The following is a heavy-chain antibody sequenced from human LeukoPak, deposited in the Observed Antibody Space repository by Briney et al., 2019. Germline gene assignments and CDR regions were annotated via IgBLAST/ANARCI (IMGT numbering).Heavy chain of an antibody. Sequence: GGSLRLSCAASGFTFSDYYMSWIRQAPGKGLEWVSYISSSGSTIYYPDSVKGRFTISRDNAKNSLYLQMNSLRAEDTAVYYCARDPVKDYGDYGAEFDYWGQGTLVTVSS. D-gene: IGHD4-17*01. V-gene: IGHV3-11*01. CDR3: ARDPVKDYGDYGAEFDY. CDR1: GFTFSDYY. J-gene: IGHJ4*02. CDR2: ISSSGSTI.